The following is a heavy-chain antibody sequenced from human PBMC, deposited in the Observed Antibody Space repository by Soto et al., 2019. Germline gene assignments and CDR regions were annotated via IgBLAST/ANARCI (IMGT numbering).Heavy chain of an antibody. CDR2: INHSGST. V-gene: IGHV4-34*01. Sequence: QVQLQQWGAGLLKPSETLSLTCAVYGGSFSGYYWSWIRQPPGKGLEWIGEINHSGSTNYNPSLKSRXTISXDTSKNQFSLKLSSVTAADTAVYYCARSPGYSSSWYRLDWFDYWGQGTLVTVSS. CDR3: ARSPGYSSSWYRLDWFDY. D-gene: IGHD6-13*01. J-gene: IGHJ4*02. CDR1: GGSFSGYY.